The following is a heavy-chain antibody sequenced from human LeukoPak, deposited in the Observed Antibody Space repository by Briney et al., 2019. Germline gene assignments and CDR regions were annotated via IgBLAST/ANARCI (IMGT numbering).Heavy chain of an antibody. V-gene: IGHV1-46*01. CDR2: ISPSGGST. Sequence: ASVKVSCKASGYTFTTYYIHWVRQRPGQGLEWMGIISPSGGSTRYAQNFQGRITMTRDTSTSRVYMELSSLRSEDTAVYYCARGSGSDWTNFDCWGQGTLVTVSS. J-gene: IGHJ4*02. CDR3: ARGSGSDWTNFDC. CDR1: GYTFTTYY. D-gene: IGHD6-19*01.